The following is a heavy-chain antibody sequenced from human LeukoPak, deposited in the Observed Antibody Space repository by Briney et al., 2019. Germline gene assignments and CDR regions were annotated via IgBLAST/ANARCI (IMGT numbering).Heavy chain of an antibody. D-gene: IGHD4-23*01. Sequence: ASVKVSCKASGYTFRSYEINWVRQAPGQGLEWVGWIHPNSGKTGYAQKFQGRVTMTRDTSTETAFMELSSLKFDDTAIFYCARGHYGGNRYFDIWGQGTLVSVSS. CDR3: ARGHYGGNRYFDI. CDR1: GYTFRSYE. CDR2: IHPNSGKT. J-gene: IGHJ4*02. V-gene: IGHV1-8*01.